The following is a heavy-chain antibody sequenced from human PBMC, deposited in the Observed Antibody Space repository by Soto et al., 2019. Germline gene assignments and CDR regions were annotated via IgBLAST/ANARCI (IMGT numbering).Heavy chain of an antibody. Sequence: PGGSLRLSCAASGFTFSSYSMNWVRQAPGKGLEWASSISSSSSYIYYADSVKGRFTISRDNAKNSLYLQMNSLRAEDTAVYYCARDFRRGTPRGRGAFDIWGQGTMVTVSS. V-gene: IGHV3-21*01. CDR3: ARDFRRGTPRGRGAFDI. CDR1: GFTFSSYS. D-gene: IGHD1-26*01. J-gene: IGHJ3*02. CDR2: ISSSSSYI.